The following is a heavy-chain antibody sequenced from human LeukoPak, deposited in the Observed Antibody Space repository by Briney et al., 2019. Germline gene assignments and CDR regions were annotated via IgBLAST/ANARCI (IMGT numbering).Heavy chain of an antibody. CDR1: GGSFSGYY. V-gene: IGHV4-34*01. CDR2: INHSGST. CDR3: ARVVLGPWGPLRYFDY. Sequence: SETLSLTCAVYGGSFSGYYWSWIRQPPGKGLEWIGEINHSGSTNYNPSLKSRVTISVDTSKNQFSLKLSSVTAADTAVYYCARVVLGPWGPLRYFDYWGQGTLVTVSS. J-gene: IGHJ4*02. D-gene: IGHD1-26*01.